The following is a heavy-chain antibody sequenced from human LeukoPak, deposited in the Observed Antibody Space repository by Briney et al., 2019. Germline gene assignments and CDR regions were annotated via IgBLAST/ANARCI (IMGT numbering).Heavy chain of an antibody. V-gene: IGHV1-69*04. CDR3: ARDGWPVYYYYYYGMDV. D-gene: IGHD2-15*01. J-gene: IGHJ6*02. Sequence: ASVKVSCKASGGTFSSYAISWVRQAPGQGLEWMGWIIPILGIANYAQKFQGRVTITADKSTSTAYMELSSLRSEDTAVYYCARDGWPVYYYYYYGMDVWGQGTTVTVSS. CDR1: GGTFSSYA. CDR2: IIPILGIA.